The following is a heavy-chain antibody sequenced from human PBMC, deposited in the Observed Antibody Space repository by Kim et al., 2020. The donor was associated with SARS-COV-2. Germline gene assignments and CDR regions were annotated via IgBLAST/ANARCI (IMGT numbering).Heavy chain of an antibody. Sequence: GGSLRLSCAASGFTFSSYGMHWVRQAPGKGREGGAVISYDGSNKYYADSVKGRFTISRDNSKNTLYLQMNSLRAEDTAVYYCAAYGYYYYGMDVWGQGTTVTVSS. CDR1: GFTFSSYG. D-gene: IGHD4-17*01. CDR2: ISYDGSNK. CDR3: AAYGYYYYGMDV. V-gene: IGHV3-30*03. J-gene: IGHJ6*02.